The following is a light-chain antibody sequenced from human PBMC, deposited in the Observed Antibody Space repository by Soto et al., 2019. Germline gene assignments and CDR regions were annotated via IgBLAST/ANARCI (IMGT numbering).Light chain of an antibody. CDR3: GKWDNSLSAVV. CDR2: GNN. Sequence: QSVLTQPPSVSAAPGQKVTISCSGSSSNIGNNYVSWYQQLPGTAPKLLIYGNNKRPSGFPDRFSGSKSGTSATLGITGLQTGDEADYYCGKWDNSLSAVVFGGGTKVTVL. J-gene: IGLJ2*01. CDR1: SSNIGNNY. V-gene: IGLV1-51*01.